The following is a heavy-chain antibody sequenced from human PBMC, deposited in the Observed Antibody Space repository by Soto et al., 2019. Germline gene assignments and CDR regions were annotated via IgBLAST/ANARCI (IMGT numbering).Heavy chain of an antibody. CDR1: GFTFSSYS. Sequence: EVQLVESGGGLVKPGGSLRLSCVASGFTFSSYSMNWVRQAPGKGLEWLSSISTTSNFFYNAYSVKGRFTISSDNAKSSLYLQRNSLRAEDTAVYSCARDRWSGGSCYSVDSWGQGTLFTVSS. D-gene: IGHD2-15*01. V-gene: IGHV3-21*01. J-gene: IGHJ4*02. CDR3: ARDRWSGGSCYSVDS. CDR2: ISTTSNFF.